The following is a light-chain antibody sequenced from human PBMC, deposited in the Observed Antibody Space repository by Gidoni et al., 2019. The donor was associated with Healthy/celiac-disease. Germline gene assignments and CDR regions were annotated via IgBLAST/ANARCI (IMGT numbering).Light chain of an antibody. J-gene: IGLJ2*01. CDR3: NSRDSSGNHPVV. V-gene: IGLV3-19*01. Sequence: SSELTQDPAVSVALVQTVRITCQGYSLRSYYASWYQQKPGQAPVLVIYGKNNRPSGIPDRFSGSSSGNTASLTITGAQAEDEADYYCNSRDSSGNHPVVFGGGTKLTVL. CDR2: GKN. CDR1: SLRSYY.